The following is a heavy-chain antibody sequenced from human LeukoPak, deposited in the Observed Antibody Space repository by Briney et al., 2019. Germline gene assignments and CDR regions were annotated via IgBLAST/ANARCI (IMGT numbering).Heavy chain of an antibody. Sequence: SETLSLTCTVSDYSISSGIYYWAWIRQPLGKGLEWIGTIFYSGTTFYNLSLKSRVTISVDTSKNQFSLKVNSVTAADTAVYYCARNTWTDADNWFDPWGQGSLVTVSS. D-gene: IGHD1-1*01. CDR3: ARNTWTDADNWFDP. J-gene: IGHJ5*02. CDR2: IFYSGTT. V-gene: IGHV4-39*01. CDR1: DYSISSGIYY.